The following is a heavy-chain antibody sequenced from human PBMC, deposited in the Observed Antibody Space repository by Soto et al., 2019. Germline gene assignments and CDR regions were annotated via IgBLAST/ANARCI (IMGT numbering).Heavy chain of an antibody. CDR1: GFTFAKFA. J-gene: IGHJ4*02. D-gene: IGHD3-9*01. Sequence: GGSLRLSCAASGFTFAKFAMHWVRRAPGKGLEWVAVTSYDGGERYYADFVKGRYTISRDNSKNTLYLQMNGLRPEDTAIYYCARDRDDILTGYHDYWGQGTLVTVSS. CDR3: ARDRDDILTGYHDY. V-gene: IGHV3-30-3*01. CDR2: TSYDGGER.